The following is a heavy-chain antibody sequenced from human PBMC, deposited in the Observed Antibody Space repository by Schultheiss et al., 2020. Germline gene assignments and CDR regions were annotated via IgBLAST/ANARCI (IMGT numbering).Heavy chain of an antibody. V-gene: IGHV4-38-2*02. CDR1: GYSISSGYY. CDR3: ARASSSSGCNF. D-gene: IGHD6-19*01. CDR2: IYHSGST. J-gene: IGHJ4*02. Sequence: SETLSLTCTVSGYSISSGYYWGWIRQPPGKGLEWIGSIYHSGSTYYNPSLKSRVTISVDTSKNQFSLKLSSVTAADTAVYYCARASSSSGCNFWGKGTLVTVSS.